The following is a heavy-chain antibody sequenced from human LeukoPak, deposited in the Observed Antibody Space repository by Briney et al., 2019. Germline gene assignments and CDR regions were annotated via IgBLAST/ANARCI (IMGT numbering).Heavy chain of an antibody. CDR2: IYYSGTT. CDR1: GGSISSGGYY. J-gene: IGHJ4*02. V-gene: IGHV4-31*03. CDR3: ARSGTVTTWNY. Sequence: PSQTLSLTCTVFGGSISSGGYYWSWIRQHPGKGLEWIGYIYYSGTTYYNPSLKSRVSISLDTSKNQFSLNLSSVTAADTAVYYCARSGTVTTWNYWGQGTLVTVSS. D-gene: IGHD4-17*01.